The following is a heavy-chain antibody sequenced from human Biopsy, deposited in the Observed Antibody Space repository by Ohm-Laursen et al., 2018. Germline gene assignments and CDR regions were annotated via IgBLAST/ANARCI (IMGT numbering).Heavy chain of an antibody. CDR3: GNEVYGRDY. CDR1: GATFSDYY. CDR2: INQGGET. J-gene: IGHJ4*02. V-gene: IGHV4-34*08. D-gene: IGHD4-17*01. Sequence: PSQTLSLTCTVYGATFSDYYWSWIRQPPGKGLEWIGQINQGGETKYNPSLQSRVTISAEVSKNQFSLKLRSLTAADTAIYYCGNEVYGRDYWGQGARVTVSS.